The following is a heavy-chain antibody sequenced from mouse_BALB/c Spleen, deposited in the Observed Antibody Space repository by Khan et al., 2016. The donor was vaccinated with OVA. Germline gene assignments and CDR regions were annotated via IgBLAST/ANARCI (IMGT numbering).Heavy chain of an antibody. CDR3: ARTARIKY. CDR1: GYSITSGYG. D-gene: IGHD1-2*01. V-gene: IGHV3-2*02. Sequence: EVQLQESGPGLVKPSQSLSLTCTVTGYSITSGYGWNWIRQFPGTTLEWMGYISYSGSTNYNPSLKSRISITRDPSKNQFFLQLKSVTTEDRATYYCARTARIKYWGQGTTLTVSS. J-gene: IGHJ2*01. CDR2: ISYSGST.